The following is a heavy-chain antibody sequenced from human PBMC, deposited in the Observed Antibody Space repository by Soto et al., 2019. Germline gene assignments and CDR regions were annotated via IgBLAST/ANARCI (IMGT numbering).Heavy chain of an antibody. D-gene: IGHD2-15*01. CDR1: GGSFSGYY. Sequence: KPSETLSLTCAVYGGSFSGYYWSWIRQPPGKGLEWIGEINHSGSTNYNPSLKSRVTISVDTSKNQFSLKLSSVTAADTAVYYCASVMNIVVVVAATGNGWFDPWGQGTLVTVSS. CDR2: INHSGST. CDR3: ASVMNIVVVVAATGNGWFDP. J-gene: IGHJ5*02. V-gene: IGHV4-34*01.